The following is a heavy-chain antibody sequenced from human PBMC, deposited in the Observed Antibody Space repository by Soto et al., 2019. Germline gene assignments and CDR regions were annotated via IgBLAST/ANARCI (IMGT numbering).Heavy chain of an antibody. CDR3: ATGVGWGYIFGLQD. Sequence: DSVQVSCKISGSTLSEFSMHWVRQAPGKGLEWMGGYVPEDGKTIYAPKFQDRVIMTEDTSTDTASMELNRLRSEDTAVYFCATGVGWGYIFGLQDWGQGTPVTVS. CDR2: YVPEDGKT. V-gene: IGHV1-24*01. CDR1: GSTLSEFS. J-gene: IGHJ4*02. D-gene: IGHD5-18*01.